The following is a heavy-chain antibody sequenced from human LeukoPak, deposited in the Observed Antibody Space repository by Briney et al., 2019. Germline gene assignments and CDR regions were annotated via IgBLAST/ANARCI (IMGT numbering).Heavy chain of an antibody. J-gene: IGHJ5*02. CDR3: AKCSGARWVNWFDP. CDR2: ISGSGGIT. Sequence: GGSLRLSCAASGFTFSNYAMSWVRQAPGKGLEWVSVISGSGGITYYEDSVKGRFTISRDNSKNTLYMQMNSLTAEDTAVYYCAKCSGARWVNWFDPWGQGTLVTVSS. D-gene: IGHD6-25*01. V-gene: IGHV3-23*01. CDR1: GFTFSNYA.